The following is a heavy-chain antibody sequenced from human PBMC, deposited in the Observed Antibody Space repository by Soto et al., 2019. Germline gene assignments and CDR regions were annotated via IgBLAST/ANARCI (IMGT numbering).Heavy chain of an antibody. J-gene: IGHJ4*02. Sequence: QVQLVQSGAEVKEPGASVKVSCKASGYTFTNYYMHWVQQAPGQGLEWMGIIHPSGGNTNYAQKFQGRVTMTRDTSTSRVYVELSSLRSDDTAVYYCARGDGHNSGRPFDYWGQGTLVTVSS. CDR3: ARGDGHNSGRPFDY. CDR1: GYTFTNYY. CDR2: IHPSGGNT. D-gene: IGHD2-15*01. V-gene: IGHV1-46*01.